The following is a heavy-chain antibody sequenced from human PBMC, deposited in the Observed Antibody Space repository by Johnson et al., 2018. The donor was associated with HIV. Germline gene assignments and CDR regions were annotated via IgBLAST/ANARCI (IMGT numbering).Heavy chain of an antibody. D-gene: IGHD3-16*01. Sequence: VQLVESGGGVVRPGGSLRLSCAASGFTFINAWMSWVRQAPGKGLEWVGRIYSKTDGGTRDYAAPVTGRFTISRDDSKNMVFLQMNRLKTEDTAVYYCATDQVWRIYGGKSHIWGQGTMVTVSS. CDR3: ATDQVWRIYGGKSHI. J-gene: IGHJ3*02. V-gene: IGHV3-15*01. CDR2: IYSKTDGGTR. CDR1: GFTFINAW.